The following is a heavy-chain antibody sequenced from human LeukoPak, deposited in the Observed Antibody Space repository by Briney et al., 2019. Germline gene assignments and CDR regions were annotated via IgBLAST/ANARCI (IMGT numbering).Heavy chain of an antibody. CDR1: GFTFSSYA. CDR2: ISGSGGST. V-gene: IGHV3-23*01. CDR3: ASIPLDIVVVPAARYNWFDP. Sequence: GASLRLSCAASGFTFSSYAMSWVRQAPGKGLEWVSVISGSGGSTYYADSVKGRFTISRDNSKNTLYLQMNSLRAEDTAVYYCASIPLDIVVVPAARYNWFDPWGQGTLVTVSS. D-gene: IGHD2-2*03. J-gene: IGHJ5*02.